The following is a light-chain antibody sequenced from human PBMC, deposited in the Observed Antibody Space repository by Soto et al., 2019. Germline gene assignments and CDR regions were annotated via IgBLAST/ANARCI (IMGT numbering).Light chain of an antibody. Sequence: QSALSQPRSVSGSPGQSVTISCTGTSSDVGDYNYVSWYQQHPGKAPKVMIYDVNQRPSGVPDRFSGSKSGNTASLTISGLQAEDEADYSCAAGGTAGDDGLSSPFYVFGTGTKLTVL. CDR1: SSDVGDYNY. CDR2: DVN. V-gene: IGLV2-11*01. CDR3: AAGGTAGDDGLSSPFYV. J-gene: IGLJ1*01.